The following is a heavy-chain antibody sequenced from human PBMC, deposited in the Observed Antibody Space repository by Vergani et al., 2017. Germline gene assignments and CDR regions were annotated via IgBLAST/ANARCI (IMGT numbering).Heavy chain of an antibody. J-gene: IGHJ4*02. CDR1: GYTFTSYD. Sequence: QVQLVQSGAEVKKPGASVKVSCKASGYTFTSYDINWVRQATGQGLEWMGWMNPNSGNTGYAQKFQGRVTITADESTSTAYMELSSLRSEDTAVYYCASSDSSGWYTDYWGQGTLVTVSS. CDR3: ASSDSSGWYTDY. D-gene: IGHD6-19*01. V-gene: IGHV1-8*03. CDR2: MNPNSGNT.